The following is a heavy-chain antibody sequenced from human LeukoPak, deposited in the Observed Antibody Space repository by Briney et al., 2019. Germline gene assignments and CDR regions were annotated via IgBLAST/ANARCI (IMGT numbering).Heavy chain of an antibody. CDR3: ARAYCGGDCFADY. J-gene: IGHJ4*02. CDR2: INHSGST. D-gene: IGHD2-21*01. V-gene: IGHV4-34*01. Sequence: SETLSLTCVVHGGSLSIYYWSWIRQPPGKGQEWIGEINHSGSTNYNPSLKSRVTISLDTCKNQFSLKLSSVTAADTAVYYCARAYCGGDCFADYWGQGILVTVSS. CDR1: GGSLSIYY.